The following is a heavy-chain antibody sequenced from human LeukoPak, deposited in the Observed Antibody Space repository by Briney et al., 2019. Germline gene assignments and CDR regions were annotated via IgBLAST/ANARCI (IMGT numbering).Heavy chain of an antibody. CDR2: IIPIFGSA. CDR3: ASYQLGDTVADY. V-gene: IGHV1-69*13. CDR1: GGTFSSHG. Sequence: SVKVSCKASGGTFSSHGIIWVRQAPGQGLEWMGGIIPIFGSANYAQKFQGRVTITADESTSTAYMELSSLRSEDAAVYYCASYQLGDTVADYWGQGTLVTVSS. D-gene: IGHD2-2*01. J-gene: IGHJ4*02.